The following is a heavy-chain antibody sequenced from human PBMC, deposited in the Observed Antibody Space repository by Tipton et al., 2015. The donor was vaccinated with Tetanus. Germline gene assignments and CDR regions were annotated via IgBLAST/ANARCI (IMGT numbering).Heavy chain of an antibody. CDR3: ARDPHTIRTGNHRGFDY. V-gene: IGHV3-9*01. CDR2: VSGAGGSK. J-gene: IGHJ4*02. D-gene: IGHD3-10*01. Sequence: SLRLSCVGSGFTFNDFAIHWVRQVSGKGLEWVSAVSGAGGSKVYADSVKGRFTISRDNGKNLLYLQMNSLRVEDTAVYYCARDPHTIRTGNHRGFDYWGQGTKVTVSS. CDR1: GFTFNDFA.